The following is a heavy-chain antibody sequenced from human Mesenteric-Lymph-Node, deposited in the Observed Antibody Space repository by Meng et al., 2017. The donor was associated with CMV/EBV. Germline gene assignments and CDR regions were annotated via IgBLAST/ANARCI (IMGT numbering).Heavy chain of an antibody. CDR2: IRSKAYGGTT. J-gene: IGHJ4*02. Sequence: GESLKISCTASGFTFGDYAMSWVRQAPGKGLEWVGFIRSKAYGGTTEYAASVKGRFTISRDDSKSIAYLQMNSLRTEDTAVYYCTRDVSGSHNDYWGQGTLVTVSS. D-gene: IGHD1-26*01. CDR1: GFTFGDYA. V-gene: IGHV3-49*04. CDR3: TRDVSGSHNDY.